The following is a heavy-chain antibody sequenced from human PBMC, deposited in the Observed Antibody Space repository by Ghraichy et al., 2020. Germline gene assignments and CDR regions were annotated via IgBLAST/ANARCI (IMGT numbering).Heavy chain of an antibody. D-gene: IGHD3-22*01. CDR1: GGSISSSSYY. V-gene: IGHV4-39*01. CDR2: IYYSGST. Sequence: SETLSLTCTVSGGSISSSSYYWGWIRQPPGKGLEWIGSIYYSGSTYYNPSLKSRVTISVDTSKNQFSLKLSSVTAADTAVYYCARDYYDSSGNYYGMDVWGQGTTVTVSS. CDR3: ARDYYDSSGNYYGMDV. J-gene: IGHJ6*02.